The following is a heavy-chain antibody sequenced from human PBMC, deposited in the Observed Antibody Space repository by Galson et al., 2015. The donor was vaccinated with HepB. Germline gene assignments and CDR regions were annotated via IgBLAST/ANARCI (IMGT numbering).Heavy chain of an antibody. CDR1: GFTFSSYG. D-gene: IGHD3-3*01. V-gene: IGHV3-30-3*01. J-gene: IGHJ4*02. Sequence: SLRLSCAASGFTFSSYGMHWVRQAPGKGLEWVAVISYDGSNKYYPDSVKGRFTISRDNSKNTLYLQMNSLRAEDTAVYYCARVESLAGPPSDYWGQGTLVTVSS. CDR2: ISYDGSNK. CDR3: ARVESLAGPPSDY.